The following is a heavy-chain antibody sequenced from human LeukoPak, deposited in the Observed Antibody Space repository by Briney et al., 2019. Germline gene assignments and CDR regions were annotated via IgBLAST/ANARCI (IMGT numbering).Heavy chain of an antibody. J-gene: IGHJ6*02. D-gene: IGHD3-22*01. CDR1: GGSISSSNW. Sequence: PSGTLSLTCAVSGGSISSSNWWSWVRQPPGKGLEWIGEIYHSGSTNYNPSLKSRVTISVDKSKNQFSLKLSSVTAADTAVYYCARDHYHDSSGYYYFSYYYGMDVWGQGTTVTVSS. CDR3: ARDHYHDSSGYYYFSYYYGMDV. V-gene: IGHV4-4*02. CDR2: IYHSGST.